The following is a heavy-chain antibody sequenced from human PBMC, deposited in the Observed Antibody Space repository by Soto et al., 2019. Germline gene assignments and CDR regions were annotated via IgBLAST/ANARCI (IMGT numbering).Heavy chain of an antibody. D-gene: IGHD6-13*01. V-gene: IGHV1-46*01. CDR3: ARSHIAAAGYYYYYGMDV. J-gene: IGHJ6*02. CDR1: GYTFTSYY. CDR2: INPSGGST. Sequence: ASVKVSCKASGYTFTSYYMHWVRQAPGQGLEWMGIINPSGGSTSYAQKFQGRVTMTRDTSTSTVYMELSSLRSEDTAVYYCARSHIAAAGYYYYYGMDVWGQGTTVTVSS.